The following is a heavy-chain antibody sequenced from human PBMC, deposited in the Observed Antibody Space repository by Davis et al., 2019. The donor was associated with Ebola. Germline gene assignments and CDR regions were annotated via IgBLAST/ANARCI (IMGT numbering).Heavy chain of an antibody. CDR2: INSDGSTT. Sequence: PGGSLRLSCAASGFTFSSYWMHWVRHAQGKGLVWVSRINSDGSTTTYADSVKGRFTVSRDNAKNTLYLQMNSLRAEDTAVYYCARVHFGDKWRWFDPWGQGTLVTVSS. CDR1: GFTFSSYW. J-gene: IGHJ5*02. D-gene: IGHD3-3*01. V-gene: IGHV3-74*01. CDR3: ARVHFGDKWRWFDP.